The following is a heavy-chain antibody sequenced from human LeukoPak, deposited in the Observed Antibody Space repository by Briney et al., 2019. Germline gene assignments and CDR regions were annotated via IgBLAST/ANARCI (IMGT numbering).Heavy chain of an antibody. D-gene: IGHD6-6*01. CDR3: ARASSSFGYYFDY. CDR2: IYYSGST. V-gene: IGHV4-59*01. CDR1: GGSISSYY. Sequence: SETLSLTCTVSGGSISSYYWSWIRQPPGKGLEWIGYIYYSGSTNYNPSLKSRVTISEDTSKNQFSLKLSSVTAADTAVYYCARASSSFGYYFDYWGQGTLVTVSS. J-gene: IGHJ4*02.